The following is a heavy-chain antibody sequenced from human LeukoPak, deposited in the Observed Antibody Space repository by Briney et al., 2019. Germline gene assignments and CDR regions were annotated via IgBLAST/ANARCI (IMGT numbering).Heavy chain of an antibody. Sequence: ASVKVSCKASGGTFSSYAISWVRQAPGQGLEWMGRIIPILGIANYTQKFQGRVTITADKSTSTAYMELSSLRSEDTAVYYCARRFPGGYGDYFDYWGQGILVTVST. V-gene: IGHV1-69*04. CDR3: ARRFPGGYGDYFDY. J-gene: IGHJ4*02. CDR2: IIPILGIA. CDR1: GGTFSSYA. D-gene: IGHD4-17*01.